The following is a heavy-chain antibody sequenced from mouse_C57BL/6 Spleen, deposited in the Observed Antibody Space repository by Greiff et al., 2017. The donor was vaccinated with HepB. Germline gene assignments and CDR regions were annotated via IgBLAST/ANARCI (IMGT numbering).Heavy chain of an antibody. J-gene: IGHJ4*01. V-gene: IGHV1-72*01. CDR3: ARYDLRRGAMDY. CDR2: IDPNSGGT. D-gene: IGHD2-12*01. CDR1: GYTFTSYW. Sequence: QVQLKQPGAELVKPGASVKLSCKASGYTFTSYWMHWVKQRPGRGLEWIGRIDPNSGGTKYNEKFKSKATLTVDKPSSTAYMQLSSLTSEDSAVYYCARYDLRRGAMDYWGKGPSVTVSS.